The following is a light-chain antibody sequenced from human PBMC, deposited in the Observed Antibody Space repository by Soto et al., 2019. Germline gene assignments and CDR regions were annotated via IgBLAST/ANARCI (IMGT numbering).Light chain of an antibody. J-gene: IGKJ5*01. Sequence: EIVLTQSPATLSLSPGERATLSCRASQTFSSHLAWYQQKPGQAPRLLIYDASKRATGIPARFSGRGSGTDFTLTISRLAPEDVAVYYCQQRSNWPPVITFGQGTRLEIK. CDR1: QTFSSH. CDR2: DAS. V-gene: IGKV3-11*01. CDR3: QQRSNWPPVIT.